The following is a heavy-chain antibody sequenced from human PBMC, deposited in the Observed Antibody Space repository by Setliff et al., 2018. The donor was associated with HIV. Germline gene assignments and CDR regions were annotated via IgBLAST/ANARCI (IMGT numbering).Heavy chain of an antibody. CDR2: IYSSGTT. CDR1: GVSISDHY. J-gene: IGHJ4*02. CDR3: ARRDGYSYGFYFDY. V-gene: IGHV4-4*08. D-gene: IGHD5-18*01. Sequence: SETLSLTCFVSGVSISDHYWGWIRQPPGKGLEWIGYIYSSGTTQYNPSLKSRLTISVDTSKNQFSLKLSSVTAADTAVYYCARRDGYSYGFYFDYWGQGTLVTVSS.